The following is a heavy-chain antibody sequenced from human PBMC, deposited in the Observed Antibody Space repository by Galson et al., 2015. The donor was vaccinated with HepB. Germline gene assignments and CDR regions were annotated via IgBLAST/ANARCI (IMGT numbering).Heavy chain of an antibody. CDR1: GYTFSTYG. CDR2: ISPYNGNT. CDR3: ARDSAHPIAAAVGRGMDV. Sequence: SVKVSCKASGYTFSTYGISWVRQAPGQGLEWMGWISPYNGNTNYAQRLQGRVTMTTNTSTSTAYMELRSLRSDDTAVYYCARDSAHPIAAAVGRGMDVWGQGTTVTVSS. J-gene: IGHJ6*02. D-gene: IGHD6-13*01. V-gene: IGHV1-18*01.